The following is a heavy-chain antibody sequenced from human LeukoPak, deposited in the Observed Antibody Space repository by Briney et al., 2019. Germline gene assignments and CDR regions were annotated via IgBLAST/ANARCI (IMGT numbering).Heavy chain of an antibody. CDR3: TTDSDYYDSSGYLYYTYYFDY. CDR2: ISVSGAGT. V-gene: IGHV3-23*01. Sequence: GGSLRLSCAASGFTFSSYDMTWVRQAPGKGLEWVSAISVSGAGTYYADSVKGRFTISRDNSKNTLYLQMNSLKTEDTAVYYCTTDSDYYDSSGYLYYTYYFDYWGQGTLVTVSS. J-gene: IGHJ4*02. CDR1: GFTFSSYD. D-gene: IGHD3-22*01.